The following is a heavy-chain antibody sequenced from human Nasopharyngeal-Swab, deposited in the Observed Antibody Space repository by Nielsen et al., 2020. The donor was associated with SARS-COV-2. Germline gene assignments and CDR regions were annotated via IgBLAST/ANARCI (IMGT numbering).Heavy chain of an antibody. J-gene: IGHJ4*02. Sequence: GESLKISCAASGLTFSSYAMHWVRQAPGRGLEWVARTRNKANSYTTEYAASVKGRFTISRDDSKPSLYLQMNSLRTEDTAVYYCARVGGTYSFDYWGQGTLVTVSS. V-gene: IGHV3-72*01. D-gene: IGHD1-26*01. CDR1: GLTFSSYA. CDR2: TRNKANSYTT. CDR3: ARVGGTYSFDY.